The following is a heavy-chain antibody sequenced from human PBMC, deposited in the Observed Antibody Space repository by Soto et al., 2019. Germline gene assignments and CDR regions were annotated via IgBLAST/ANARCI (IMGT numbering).Heavy chain of an antibody. D-gene: IGHD3-9*01. CDR1: GFPFSHYA. V-gene: IGHV3-33*01. CDR2: IWYDGTNE. Sequence: QVQLVESGGGVVQAGMSLRLSCATSGFPFSHYAMHWVRQSPGKGLEWVAVIWYDGTNEHYVDSVKGRFIISRDNSKNTLYLQMNSLRAEDTAIYYCASHYDIPTGALAYFDFWGQGSLVTVSS. J-gene: IGHJ4*02. CDR3: ASHYDIPTGALAYFDF.